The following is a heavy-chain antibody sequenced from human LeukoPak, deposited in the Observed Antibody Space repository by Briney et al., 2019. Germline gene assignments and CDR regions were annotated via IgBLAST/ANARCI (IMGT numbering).Heavy chain of an antibody. D-gene: IGHD5-24*01. Sequence: SETLSLTCTVSGGSISSYYWSWIRQPPGKGLEWIGYIYYSGSTNYNPSLKSRVTISVDTSKNQFSLKLSSVTAADTAVYYCARGRDGYNFGYWGQGTLVTVSS. CDR2: IYYSGST. CDR3: ARGRDGYNFGY. CDR1: GGSISSYY. V-gene: IGHV4-59*01. J-gene: IGHJ4*02.